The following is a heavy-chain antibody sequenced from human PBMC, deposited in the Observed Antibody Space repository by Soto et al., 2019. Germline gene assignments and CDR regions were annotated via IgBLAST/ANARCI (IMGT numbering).Heavy chain of an antibody. CDR2: ISSSSSYI. Sequence: EVQLVESGGGLVKPGGSLRLSCAASGFTFSSYSMNWVRQAPGKGLEWVSSISSSSSYIYYADSVKGRFTISRDNAKNALYLQMNSLRAEDTAVYYCAGQWDGSNWYTGFDSWGQGTLVTVSS. CDR3: AGQWDGSNWYTGFDS. J-gene: IGHJ4*02. CDR1: GFTFSSYS. V-gene: IGHV3-21*01. D-gene: IGHD6-13*01.